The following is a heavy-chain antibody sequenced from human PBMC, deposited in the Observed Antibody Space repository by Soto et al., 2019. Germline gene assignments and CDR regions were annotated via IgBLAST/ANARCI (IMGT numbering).Heavy chain of an antibody. Sequence: GGSLRLSGAASGFTFSDYYIHWIRRAPGKGMEWISYISGNGEIIQYAASARGRFTISRDNAETSVYLEMDSLRAEDTALYYCARDVHADFRTDFDYWGRGTLVTVSS. CDR2: ISGNGEII. CDR1: GFTFSDYY. D-gene: IGHD4-17*01. CDR3: ARDVHADFRTDFDY. V-gene: IGHV3-11*01. J-gene: IGHJ4*02.